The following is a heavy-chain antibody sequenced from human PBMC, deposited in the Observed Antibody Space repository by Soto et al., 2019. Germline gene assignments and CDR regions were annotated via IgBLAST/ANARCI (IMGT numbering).Heavy chain of an antibody. CDR3: AREVVPAAFDY. D-gene: IGHD2-2*01. J-gene: IGHJ4*02. CDR2: IYYSGST. Sequence: SETLSLTCTVSGGSISSYYWSWIRQPPGKGLEWIGYIYYSGSTNYNPPLKSRVTISVDTSKNQFSLKLSSVTAADTAVYYCAREVVPAAFDYWGQGTLVTVSS. CDR1: GGSISSYY. V-gene: IGHV4-59*01.